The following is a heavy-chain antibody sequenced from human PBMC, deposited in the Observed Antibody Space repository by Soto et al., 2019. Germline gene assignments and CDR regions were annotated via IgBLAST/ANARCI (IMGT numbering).Heavy chain of an antibody. CDR2: INHSGST. V-gene: IGHV4-34*01. CDR1: GGSFSGYY. D-gene: IGHD3-10*01. J-gene: IGHJ6*02. Sequence: PSLTCAVYGGSFSGYYWSWIRQPPGKGLEWIGEINHSGSTNYNPSLKSRVTISVDTSKNQFSLKLSSVTAADTAVYYCARDLGSGTDVWGQGTTVTVSS. CDR3: ARDLGSGTDV.